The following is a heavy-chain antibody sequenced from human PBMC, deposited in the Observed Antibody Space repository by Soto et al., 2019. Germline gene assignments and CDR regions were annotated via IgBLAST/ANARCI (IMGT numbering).Heavy chain of an antibody. CDR1: GYTFTSYD. Sequence: ASVKVSCKASGYTFTSYDINWVRQATGQGLEWMGWMNPNSGNTGYAQKFQGRVTMTRNTSISTAYMELSSLRSEDTAVYYCARGRGVVRGVITYNWFDPWGQGTLVTVSS. V-gene: IGHV1-8*01. CDR3: ARGRGVVRGVITYNWFDP. J-gene: IGHJ5*02. D-gene: IGHD3-10*01. CDR2: MNPNSGNT.